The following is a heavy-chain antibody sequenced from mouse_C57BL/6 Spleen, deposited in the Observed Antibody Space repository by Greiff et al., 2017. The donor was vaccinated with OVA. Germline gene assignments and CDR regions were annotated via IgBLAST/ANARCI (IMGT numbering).Heavy chain of an antibody. CDR1: GYAFSSSW. V-gene: IGHV1-82*01. D-gene: IGHD1-1*01. Sequence: QVQLQQSGPELVKPGASVKISCKASGYAFSSSWMNWVKQRPGKGLEWIGRIYPGDGDTNYNGKFKGKATLTADKSSSTAYMQLSSLTSEDSAVYFCARSALITTVVASDYWGQGTTLTVSS. J-gene: IGHJ2*01. CDR3: ARSALITTVVASDY. CDR2: IYPGDGDT.